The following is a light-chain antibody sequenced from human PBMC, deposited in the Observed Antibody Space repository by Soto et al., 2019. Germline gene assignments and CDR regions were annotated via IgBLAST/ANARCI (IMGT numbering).Light chain of an antibody. Sequence: EIVMTQSPATLSVSPVERATLSCRASQSVSNNLAWYQQKPGQAPRLLIYGSTTRATGIPARFSGSGSGTEFTLTISSLQSEDFAVFYCQQYNNWPPATFGQGTKVDI. CDR2: GST. J-gene: IGKJ1*01. CDR3: QQYNNWPPAT. CDR1: QSVSNN. V-gene: IGKV3-15*01.